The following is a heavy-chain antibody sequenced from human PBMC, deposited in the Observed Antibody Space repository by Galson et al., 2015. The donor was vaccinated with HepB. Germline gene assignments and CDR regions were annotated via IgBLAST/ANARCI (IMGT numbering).Heavy chain of an antibody. V-gene: IGHV3-30-3*01. CDR1: GFIFSSYT. Sequence: SLRLSCAASGFIFSSYTMHWVRQAPGEGLEWVAVISYDGSNKYYADSVKGRFSISRDNSKSTLYLQMNSLRAEDTAVYYCARVMDRDFGVTGPGYYYYGMDVWGQGTTVTVSS. CDR2: ISYDGSNK. CDR3: ARVMDRDFGVTGPGYYYYGMDV. D-gene: IGHD3-3*01. J-gene: IGHJ6*02.